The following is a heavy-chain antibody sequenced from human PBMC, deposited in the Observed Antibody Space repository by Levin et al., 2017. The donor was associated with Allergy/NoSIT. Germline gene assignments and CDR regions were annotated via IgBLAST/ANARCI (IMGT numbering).Heavy chain of an antibody. Sequence: SCAASGFTFSSYGMHWVRQAPGKGLEWVAVISYDGSNKYYADSVKGRFTISRDNSKNTLYLQMNSLRAEDTAVYYCAKSDEWELLLGYFQHWGQGTLVTVSS. CDR2: ISYDGSNK. CDR3: AKSDEWELLLGYFQH. V-gene: IGHV3-30*18. CDR1: GFTFSSYG. D-gene: IGHD1-26*01. J-gene: IGHJ1*01.